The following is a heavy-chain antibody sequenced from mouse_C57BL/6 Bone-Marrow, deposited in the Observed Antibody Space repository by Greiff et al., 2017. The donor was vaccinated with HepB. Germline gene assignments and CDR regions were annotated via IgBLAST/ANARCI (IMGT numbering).Heavy chain of an antibody. Sequence: EVKLVESGGGLVQPGGSLKLSCAASGFTFSDYGMAWVRQAPRKGPEWVAFISNLAYSIYYADTVTGRFTISRENAKNTLYLEMSSLRSEDTAMYYCAREGVSSYGVDYWGQGTTLTVSS. CDR1: GFTFSDYG. J-gene: IGHJ2*01. CDR2: ISNLAYSI. D-gene: IGHD1-1*01. V-gene: IGHV5-15*04. CDR3: AREGVSSYGVDY.